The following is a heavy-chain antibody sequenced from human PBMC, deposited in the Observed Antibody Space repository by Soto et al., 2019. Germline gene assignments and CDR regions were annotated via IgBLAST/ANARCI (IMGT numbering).Heavy chain of an antibody. J-gene: IGHJ6*02. CDR2: IYSGGST. V-gene: IGHV3-53*01. CDR1: GFTVSSNY. CDR3: ARDFALDYDILTGLPRGYYYYGMDV. D-gene: IGHD3-9*01. Sequence: GSLRLSCAASGFTVSSNYMSWVRQAPGKGLEWVSVIYSGGSTYYADSVKGRFTISRDNSKNTLYLQMNSLRAEDTAVYYCARDFALDYDILTGLPRGYYYYGMDVWGQGTTVTVSS.